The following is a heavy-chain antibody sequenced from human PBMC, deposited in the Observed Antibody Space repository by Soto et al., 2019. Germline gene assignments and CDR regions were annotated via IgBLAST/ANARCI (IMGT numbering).Heavy chain of an antibody. J-gene: IGHJ4*02. Sequence: GSLRLSCAASGFTLSSYVMHWVRQAPGKGLEWVSSIGVGGGGTYFADSVKGRFTLSGDNSKGTLVLQMSSLRVEDTAVYYCAKDSATARSASDSWGQGTLVTVSS. CDR3: AKDSATARSASDS. CDR2: IGVGGGGT. D-gene: IGHD2-21*02. V-gene: IGHV3-23*01. CDR1: GFTLSSYV.